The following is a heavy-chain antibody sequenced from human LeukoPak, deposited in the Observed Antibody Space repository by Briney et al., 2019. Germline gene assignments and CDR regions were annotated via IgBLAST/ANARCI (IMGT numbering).Heavy chain of an antibody. CDR3: ASIALVYDSSGYHAFDI. CDR1: GYTFTGYY. Sequence: ASVKVSCKSSGYTFTGYYMHWVRQAPGQGLEWMGWINPNSGGTNYAQKFQGRVTMTRDTSISTAYMELSRLRSDDTAVYYCASIALVYDSSGYHAFDIWGQGTMVTVSS. D-gene: IGHD3-22*01. V-gene: IGHV1-2*02. CDR2: INPNSGGT. J-gene: IGHJ3*02.